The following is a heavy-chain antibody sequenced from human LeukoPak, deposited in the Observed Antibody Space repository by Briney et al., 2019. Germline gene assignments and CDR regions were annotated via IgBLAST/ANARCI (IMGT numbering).Heavy chain of an antibody. CDR3: ARGKPITMPWGTGFDY. V-gene: IGHV3-33*01. CDR2: IWYDGSNK. D-gene: IGHD3-10*01. CDR1: GFTLSSYG. J-gene: IGHJ4*02. Sequence: GRSLGLSCAASGFTLSSYGMHWVRQAPGKGLEWVAVIWYDGSNKYYADSVKGRFTISRDNSKNTLYLQMNSLRAEDTAVYYCARGKPITMPWGTGFDYWGQGTLVTVSS.